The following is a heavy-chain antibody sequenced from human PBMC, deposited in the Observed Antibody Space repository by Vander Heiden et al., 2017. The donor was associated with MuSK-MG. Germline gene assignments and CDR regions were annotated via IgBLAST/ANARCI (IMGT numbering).Heavy chain of an antibody. D-gene: IGHD1-26*01. CDR2: SYSGGTT. CDR3: ATDFNGGRGFDY. J-gene: IGHJ4*02. CDR1: GFTVSRND. V-gene: IGHV3-53*02. Sequence: EVQLVETGGGLNQPGGSLRLSCEVSGFTVSRNDLTWVRQAPGKGLEWISISYSGGTTDYADSVKGRFTISRDSSKNTLYLEMTSLRAEDTAMYYCATDFNGGRGFDYWGQGTLVTVSS.